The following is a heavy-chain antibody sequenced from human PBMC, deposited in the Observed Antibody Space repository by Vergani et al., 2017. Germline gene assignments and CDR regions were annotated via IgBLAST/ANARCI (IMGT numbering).Heavy chain of an antibody. CDR1: GGSISSSSYY. V-gene: IGHV4-39*07. D-gene: IGHD5-12*01. CDR2: INHSGST. CDR3: ARGRSEGLRRWFDP. Sequence: QVQLQESGPGLVKPSETLSLTCTVSGGSISSSSYYWSWIRQPPGKGLEWIGEINHSGSTNYNPSLKSRVTISVDTSKNQFSLKLSSVTAADTAVYYCARGRSEGLRRWFDPWGQGTLVTVSS. J-gene: IGHJ5*02.